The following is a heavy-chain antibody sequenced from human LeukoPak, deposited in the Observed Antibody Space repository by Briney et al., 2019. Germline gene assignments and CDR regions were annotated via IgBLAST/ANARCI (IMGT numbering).Heavy chain of an antibody. CDR1: GGSFSGYY. CDR3: ARGPGGAAGNSYFDY. CDR2: INHSGST. J-gene: IGHJ4*02. Sequence: SETLSLTCAVYGGSFSGYYWSWIRQPPGKGLEWIGEINHSGSTNYNPSLKSRVTISVDTSKNQFSLKLSSVTAADTVVYYCARGPGGAAGNSYFDYWGQGTLVTVPS. D-gene: IGHD6-13*01. V-gene: IGHV4-34*01.